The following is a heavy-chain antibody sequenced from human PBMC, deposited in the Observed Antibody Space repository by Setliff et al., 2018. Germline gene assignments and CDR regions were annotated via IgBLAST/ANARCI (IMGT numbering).Heavy chain of an antibody. CDR1: GFTFSSYA. V-gene: IGHV3-23*01. J-gene: IGHJ4*02. D-gene: IGHD3-22*01. Sequence: GGSLRLSCAASGFTFSSYAMSWVRQAPGKGLEWVSAISGSGGSTYYADSVKGRFTISRDNSKNTLYLQMNSLRAEDTAVYYCAKTYYYDSSGYSDYWGQGTLVTVSS. CDR3: AKTYYYDSSGYSDY. CDR2: ISGSGGST.